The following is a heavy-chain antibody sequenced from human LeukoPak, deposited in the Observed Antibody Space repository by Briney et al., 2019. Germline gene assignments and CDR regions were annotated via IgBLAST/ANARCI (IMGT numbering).Heavy chain of an antibody. J-gene: IGHJ3*02. CDR3: AKSNGYGLVDI. CDR1: GGSISSYY. Sequence: SETLSLTCTVSGGSISSYYWGWIRQPPGKGLEWIGNIFYSGSTYYSPSVKSRVAISLDTSRNQFSLKLNSVTAADTAVYYCAKSNGYGLVDIWGQGTMVTVSS. D-gene: IGHD3-10*01. V-gene: IGHV4-39*07. CDR2: IFYSGST.